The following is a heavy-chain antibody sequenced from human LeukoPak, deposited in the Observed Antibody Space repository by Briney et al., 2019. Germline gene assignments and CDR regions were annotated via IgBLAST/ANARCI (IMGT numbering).Heavy chain of an antibody. V-gene: IGHV3-53*01. CDR3: AKALPDYYDSSGYYPIFDY. CDR1: GFTVSSNY. D-gene: IGHD3-22*01. Sequence: GGSLRLSCAASGFTVSSNYMSWVRQAPGKGLEWVSVIYSGGSTYYADSVKGRFTISRDNSKNTLYLQMNSLRAEDTAVYYCAKALPDYYDSSGYYPIFDYWGQGTLVTVSS. J-gene: IGHJ4*02. CDR2: IYSGGST.